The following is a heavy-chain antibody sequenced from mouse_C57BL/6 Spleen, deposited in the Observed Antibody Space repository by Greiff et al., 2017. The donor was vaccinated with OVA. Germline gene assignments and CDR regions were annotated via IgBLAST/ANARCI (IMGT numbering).Heavy chain of an antibody. D-gene: IGHD4-1*02. J-gene: IGHJ2*01. Sequence: EVKLMESGGGLVQPGGSMKLSCVASGFTFSNYWMNWVRQSPEKGLEWVAQIRLKSDNYATHYAESVKGRFTISRDDSKSSVYLQMNNLRAEDTGIYYCTDSFFNWDEGYWGQGTTLTVSS. CDR1: GFTFSNYW. V-gene: IGHV6-3*01. CDR2: IRLKSDNYAT. CDR3: TDSFFNWDEGY.